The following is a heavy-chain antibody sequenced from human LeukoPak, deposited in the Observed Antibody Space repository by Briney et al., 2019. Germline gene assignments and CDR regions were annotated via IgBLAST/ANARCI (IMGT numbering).Heavy chain of an antibody. D-gene: IGHD3-3*01. J-gene: IGHJ6*02. CDR3: AKEYYDFWSGPPRYYYYGMDV. CDR2: ISYDGSNK. V-gene: IGHV3-30*18. CDR1: GFTFSSYG. Sequence: GGSLRISCAASGFTFSSYGTHWVRQAPGKGLEWVAVISYDGSNKYYADSVKGRFTISRDNSKNTLYLQMNSLRAEDTAVYYCAKEYYDFWSGPPRYYYYGMDVWGQGTTVTVSS.